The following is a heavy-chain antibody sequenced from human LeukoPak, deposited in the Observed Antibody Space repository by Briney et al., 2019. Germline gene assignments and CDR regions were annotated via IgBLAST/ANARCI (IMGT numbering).Heavy chain of an antibody. V-gene: IGHV3-30*04. D-gene: IGHD2-21*02. CDR2: ISSDGTTNK. J-gene: IGHJ4*02. Sequence: GGSLRLSCVASGFTFSNHAMHWVRQAPGKGLEWVSVISSDGTTNKYYQDSVRGRFTSSRDNSKDTLFLQMTTLRTEDSAVYFCARNPRTAYSYFDFWGQGARVSVSS. CDR1: GFTFSNHA. CDR3: ARNPRTAYSYFDF.